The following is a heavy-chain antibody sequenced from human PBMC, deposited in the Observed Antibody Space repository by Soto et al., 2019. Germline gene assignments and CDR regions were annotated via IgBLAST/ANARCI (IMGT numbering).Heavy chain of an antibody. J-gene: IGHJ6*02. V-gene: IGHV4-34*01. D-gene: IGHD5-12*01. CDR1: GGSFSGYY. Sequence: PSETLSLTCAVYGGSFSGYYWSWIRQPPGKGPEWIGSIDPSGPTYYNPSLKSRVFISLDTSKNEFSLKVNSVTAADTAVYFCAREKWVATDFYGLDVWGQGTTVTVSS. CDR2: IDPSGPT. CDR3: AREKWVATDFYGLDV.